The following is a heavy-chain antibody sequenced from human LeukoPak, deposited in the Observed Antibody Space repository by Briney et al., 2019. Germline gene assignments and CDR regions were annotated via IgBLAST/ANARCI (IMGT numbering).Heavy chain of an antibody. Sequence: ASVKVSCKASGYTFIGYYMHWVRQAPGQGLEWMGIINPSGGSTSYAQKFHGRVTLTADESTGTAYMEMSSLRSDDTAVYYCARAPAGNYMDVWGKGTTVTISS. D-gene: IGHD3-10*01. CDR2: INPSGGST. V-gene: IGHV1-46*01. CDR3: ARAPAGNYMDV. CDR1: GYTFIGYY. J-gene: IGHJ6*03.